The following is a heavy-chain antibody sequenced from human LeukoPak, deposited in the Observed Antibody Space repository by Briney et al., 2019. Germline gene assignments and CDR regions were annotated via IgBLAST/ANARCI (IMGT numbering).Heavy chain of an antibody. CDR1: GFTFSSYW. CDR3: ARDNIVVVPAAIWWFDP. V-gene: IGHV3-7*01. CDR2: IKQDGSEK. J-gene: IGHJ5*02. D-gene: IGHD2-2*02. Sequence: GGSLRLSCAASGFTFSSYWMSWVRQAPGKGLEWVANIKQDGSEKYYVDSVKGRFTISRDNAKNSLYLQMNSLRAEDTAVYYCARDNIVVVPAAIWWFDPWGQGTLVTVSS.